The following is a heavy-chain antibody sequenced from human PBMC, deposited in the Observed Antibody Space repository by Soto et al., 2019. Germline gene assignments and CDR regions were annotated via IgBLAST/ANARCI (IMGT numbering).Heavy chain of an antibody. V-gene: IGHV3-7*03. D-gene: IGHD3-9*01. CDR1: GFTFSSYW. CDR3: ASFLGPYYDILTGYSY. Sequence: SLRLSCAASGFTFSSYWMSWVRQAPGKGLEWVANIKQDGSEKYYVDSVKGRFTISRDNAKNSLYLQMNSLRAEDTAVYYCASFLGPYYDILTGYSYWGQGTLVTVSS. CDR2: IKQDGSEK. J-gene: IGHJ4*02.